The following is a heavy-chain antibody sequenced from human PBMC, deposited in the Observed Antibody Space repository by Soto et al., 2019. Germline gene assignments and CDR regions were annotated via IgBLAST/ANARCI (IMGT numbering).Heavy chain of an antibody. CDR1: GYTFTTYG. CDR3: ARDIYNSSGYYYPYYFDY. Sequence: QVPLVQSGAEVMKPGASVKVSCKASGYTFTTYGVSWVRQAPGQGLEWMGWISAYIGNTHYAQKFQGRVTMTTDTSTSTAYMELRRLRSDDTAVYYCARDIYNSSGYYYPYYFDYWGQGTLVSVSS. CDR2: ISAYIGNT. V-gene: IGHV1-18*01. D-gene: IGHD3-22*01. J-gene: IGHJ4*02.